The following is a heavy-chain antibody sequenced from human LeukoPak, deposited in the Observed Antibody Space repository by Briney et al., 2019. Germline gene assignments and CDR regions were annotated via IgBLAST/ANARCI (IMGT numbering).Heavy chain of an antibody. V-gene: IGHV4-39*07. J-gene: IGHJ3*02. D-gene: IGHD4-23*01. Sequence: SETLSLTCTVSGGSISSSSYYWGWIRQPPGKGLEWIGEIYHSGSTNYNPSLKSRVTISVDKSKNQFSLKLSSVTAADTAVYYCARSINTSDYGGGRGAFDIWGQGTMVTVSS. CDR2: IYHSGST. CDR1: GGSISSSSYY. CDR3: ARSINTSDYGGGRGAFDI.